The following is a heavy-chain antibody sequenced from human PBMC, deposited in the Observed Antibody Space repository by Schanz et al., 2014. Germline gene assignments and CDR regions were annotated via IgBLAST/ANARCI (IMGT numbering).Heavy chain of an antibody. Sequence: EVQLVESGGDLIQPGGSLRLSCAASGFSVSTNYMSWARQAPGKGLEWISSLYINAGSTRYADSVKGRFFISRESSKKSLFLQMNSLRDEDTAIYFCARDEGRDGYNLAFDVWGQGTLVTVSS. CDR1: GFSVSTNY. CDR2: LYINAGST. D-gene: IGHD2-21*01. CDR3: ARDEGRDGYNLAFDV. J-gene: IGHJ3*01. V-gene: IGHV3-53*01.